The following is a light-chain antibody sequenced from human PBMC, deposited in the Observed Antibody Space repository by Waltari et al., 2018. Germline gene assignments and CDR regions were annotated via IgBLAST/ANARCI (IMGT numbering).Light chain of an antibody. CDR3: QQYNNRPPDT. CDR2: GAS. J-gene: IGKJ2*01. CDR1: QSISNN. Sequence: EIVLTPSPATLSVSPRERATLPCRASQSISNNFAWYQQKPGQAPRLLIYGASTRATGIPARFSGSGSGTEFTLTISSLQSEDFAVYYCQQYNNRPPDTFGQGTKLEIK. V-gene: IGKV3-15*01.